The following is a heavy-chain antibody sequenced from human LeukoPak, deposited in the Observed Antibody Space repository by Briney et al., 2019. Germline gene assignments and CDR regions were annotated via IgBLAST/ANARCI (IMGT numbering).Heavy chain of an antibody. CDR1: GFTFSNYG. CDR2: IWYDGSNK. D-gene: IGHD6-13*01. CDR3: ARDLTQLALFDY. Sequence: PGGSLRLSCAASGFTFSNYGMHWVRQAPGKGLEWVAVIWYDGSNKYYADSVKGRFTLSRGNSKNTLFLQMNSLRPEDTAVYFCARDLTQLALFDYWGQGTLVTVSS. J-gene: IGHJ4*02. V-gene: IGHV3-33*01.